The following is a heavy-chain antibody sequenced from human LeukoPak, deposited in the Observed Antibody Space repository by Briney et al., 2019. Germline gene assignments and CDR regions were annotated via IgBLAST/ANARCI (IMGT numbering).Heavy chain of an antibody. Sequence: GGSLRLSCAASGFTFSNYAMSWVRQAPGKGLEWVSAFSGSSGGAYYADSVKGRFTISRDNSKNTLYLQMNSLRAEDTAIYYCAKLGYCGGDCYYFDYWGQGTLVTVSS. J-gene: IGHJ4*02. CDR3: AKLGYCGGDCYYFDY. CDR1: GFTFSNYA. V-gene: IGHV3-23*01. CDR2: FSGSSGGA. D-gene: IGHD2-21*02.